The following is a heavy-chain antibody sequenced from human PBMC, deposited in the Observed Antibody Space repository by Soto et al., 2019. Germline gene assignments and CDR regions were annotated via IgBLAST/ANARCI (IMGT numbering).Heavy chain of an antibody. CDR1: GYTFTSYA. CDR2: INAGNGNT. J-gene: IGHJ4*02. CDR3: ARDGASSWSGGAGWQGY. V-gene: IGHV1-3*01. Sequence: GASVKVSCKASGYTFTSYAMHWVRQAPGQRLEWMGWINAGNGNTKYSQKFQGRVTITRDTSASTAYMELSSLRSEDTAVYYCARDGASSWSGGAGWQGYWGQGTLVTVSS. D-gene: IGHD6-13*01.